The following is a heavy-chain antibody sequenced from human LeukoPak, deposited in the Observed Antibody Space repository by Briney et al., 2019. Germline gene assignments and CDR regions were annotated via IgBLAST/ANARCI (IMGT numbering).Heavy chain of an antibody. D-gene: IGHD3-16*01. CDR2: ISGSGGTT. J-gene: IGHJ4*02. CDR1: GFTFSSYG. V-gene: IGHV3-23*01. CDR3: AKGFWGRPIDY. Sequence: GGSLRLSCAASGFTFSSYGMSWVRQAPGKGLEWVSGISGSGGTTYYADSVKGRFTISRDNSKNTVYLQMNSLRAEDTAVYYCAKGFWGRPIDYWGQGTLVTVSS.